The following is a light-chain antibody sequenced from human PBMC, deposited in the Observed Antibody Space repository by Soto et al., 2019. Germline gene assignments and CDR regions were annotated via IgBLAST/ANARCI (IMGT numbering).Light chain of an antibody. J-gene: IGKJ5*01. Sequence: EIVLTQSPGTLSLSPGERATLSCRASQSVRSSHLAWYQQMPGQAPRLLIYGASIRATGIPARFSGSGSETEFTLTIDSLQSEDFAVYYCQQRSNWPPVITFGQGTRLEIK. CDR3: QQRSNWPPVIT. V-gene: IGKV3D-20*02. CDR1: QSVRSSH. CDR2: GAS.